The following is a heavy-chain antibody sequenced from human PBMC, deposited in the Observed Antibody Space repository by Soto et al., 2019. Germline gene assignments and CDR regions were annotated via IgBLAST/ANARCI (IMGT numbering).Heavy chain of an antibody. CDR2: IYHSGST. CDR1: GDSISSSNW. CDR3: ARGNIAVAVLYYYYYGMDV. V-gene: IGHV4-4*02. J-gene: IGHJ6*02. Sequence: PSETLSLTCAVSGDSISSSNWWSWVRQPPGKGLEWIGEIYHSGSTNYNPSLKSRVTISVDKSKNQFSLKLSSVTAADTAVYYCARGNIAVAVLYYYYYGMDVWGQGTTVTVSS. D-gene: IGHD6-19*01.